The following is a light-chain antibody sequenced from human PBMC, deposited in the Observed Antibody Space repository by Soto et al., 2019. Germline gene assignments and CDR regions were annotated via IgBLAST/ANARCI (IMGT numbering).Light chain of an antibody. CDR3: QQYGSSPFS. V-gene: IGKV3-20*01. Sequence: EIVLTQSPGTLSLSPGERATLSCRASQSVSSNYLAWYQQKPGQAPRLLIYGAFSRATGISDRFSDSGSETDFTLTICRLEREEFAVYYCQQYGSSPFSVGPGTKVDIK. J-gene: IGKJ3*01. CDR2: GAF. CDR1: QSVSSNY.